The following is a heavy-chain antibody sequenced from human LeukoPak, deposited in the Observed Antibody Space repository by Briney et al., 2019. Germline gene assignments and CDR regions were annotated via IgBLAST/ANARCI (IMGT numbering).Heavy chain of an antibody. Sequence: PSETLSLTCSVSGGSISSYYCNWIRQPPGKGLEWIGYIHYSGSTNYNPSPKSRVTISVDTSKNQFSLKLSSVTAADTAVYYCARGDVFSDYWGQGTLVTVSS. CDR2: IHYSGST. V-gene: IGHV4-59*01. CDR3: ARGDVFSDY. CDR1: GGSISSYY. D-gene: IGHD5-24*01. J-gene: IGHJ4*02.